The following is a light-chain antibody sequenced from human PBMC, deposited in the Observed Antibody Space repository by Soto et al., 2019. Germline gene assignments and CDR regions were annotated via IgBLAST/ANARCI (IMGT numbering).Light chain of an antibody. J-gene: IGLJ2*01. V-gene: IGLV1-40*01. CDR2: GNS. CDR1: SSNIGAGYD. CDR3: QSYDSSLSVV. Sequence: QSVLTQPPSVSGAPGQRVTISCTGSSSNIGAGYDVHWYQQLPGTAPKLLIYGNSNRPSGVPDRFSGSKSGTSASLAITGLQAEDEADYYCQSYDSSLSVVFGGGTQLTAL.